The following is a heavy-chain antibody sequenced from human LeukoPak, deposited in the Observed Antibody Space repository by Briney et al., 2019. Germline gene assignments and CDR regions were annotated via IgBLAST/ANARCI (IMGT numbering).Heavy chain of an antibody. V-gene: IGHV1-18*01. Sequence: RRAPGQGNKRMGWISAYNGNTNYAQKLQGRVTMTTDTSTSTAYMELRSLRSDDAAVYYCARGGGLEHGFHYWAGGNLGTVSS. CDR2: ISAYNGNT. D-gene: IGHD1/OR15-1a*01. CDR3: ARGGGLEHGFHY. J-gene: IGHJ4*02.